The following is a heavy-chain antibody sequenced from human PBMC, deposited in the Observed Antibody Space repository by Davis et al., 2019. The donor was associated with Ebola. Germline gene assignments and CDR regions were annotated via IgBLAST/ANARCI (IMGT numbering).Heavy chain of an antibody. CDR3: ARGGTYYYDSNGWFDP. CDR2: INHSGST. CDR1: GGSISGYY. V-gene: IGHV4-34*01. Sequence: SETLSLTCTVSGGSISGYYWSWIRQPPGKGLEWIGEINHSGSTSYNPSLKSRVTISVDTSKNQFSLKLSSVTAADTAVYYCARGGTYYYDSNGWFDPWGQGTLVTVSS. J-gene: IGHJ5*02. D-gene: IGHD3-22*01.